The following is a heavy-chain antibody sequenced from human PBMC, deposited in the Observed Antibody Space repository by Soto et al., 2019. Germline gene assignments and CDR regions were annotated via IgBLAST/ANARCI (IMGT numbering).Heavy chain of an antibody. CDR2: IYYSGST. D-gene: IGHD6-13*01. CDR3: ARRYSSSFDY. Sequence: SETLSLTCTVSGGSIRSSSYYWAWIRQSPGKGLEWIGSIYYSGSTYYNPSLKSRVTISVDTSKNQFSLKLSSVTAADTAVYYCARRYSSSFDYWGQGTLVTVSS. J-gene: IGHJ4*02. CDR1: GGSIRSSSYY. V-gene: IGHV4-39*01.